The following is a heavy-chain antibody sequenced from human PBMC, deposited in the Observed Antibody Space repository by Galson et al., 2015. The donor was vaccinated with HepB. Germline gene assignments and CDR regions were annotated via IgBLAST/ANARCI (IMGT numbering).Heavy chain of an antibody. Sequence: ETLSLTCAVYGGSFSGYYWSWIRQPPGKGLEWIGEINHSGSTNYNPSLKSRVTISVDTSKNQFSLKLSSVTAADTAVYYCARRSSSSWYVGGFDYWGQGTLVTVSS. V-gene: IGHV4-34*01. CDR2: INHSGST. D-gene: IGHD6-13*01. CDR1: GGSFSGYY. J-gene: IGHJ4*02. CDR3: ARRSSSSWYVGGFDY.